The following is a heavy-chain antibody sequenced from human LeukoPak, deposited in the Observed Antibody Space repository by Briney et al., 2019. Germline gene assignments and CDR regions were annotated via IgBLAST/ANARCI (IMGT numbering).Heavy chain of an antibody. V-gene: IGHV4-34*01. CDR2: INHSGST. CDR3: ARLTVVKTFDY. Sequence: SETLSLTCAVYGGSFSGYYWSWIRQPPGKGLEWIGEINHSGSTNYNPSLKSRVTISVDTSKNQFSLKLSSVTAADTAVYYCARLTVVKTFDYWGQGTLVTVSS. D-gene: IGHD4-23*01. CDR1: GGSFSGYY. J-gene: IGHJ4*02.